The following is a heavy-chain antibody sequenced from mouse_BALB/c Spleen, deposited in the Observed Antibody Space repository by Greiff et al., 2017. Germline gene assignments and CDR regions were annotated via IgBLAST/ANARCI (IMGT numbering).Heavy chain of an antibody. CDR2: IYWDDDK. Sequence: QVTLKVSGPGILQPSQTLSLTCSFSGFSLSTSGMGVSWIRQPSGKGLEWLAHIYWDDDKRYNPSLKSRLTISKDTSRNQVFLKITSVDTADTATYYCARRWDYYGSFDYGGQGTTLTVSS. CDR3: ARRWDYYGSFDY. J-gene: IGHJ2*01. CDR1: GFSLSTSGMG. V-gene: IGHV8-12*01. D-gene: IGHD1-1*01.